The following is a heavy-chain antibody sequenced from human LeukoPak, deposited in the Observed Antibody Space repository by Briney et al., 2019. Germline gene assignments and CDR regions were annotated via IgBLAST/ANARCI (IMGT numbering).Heavy chain of an antibody. CDR3: ARVLYDSSGYYLNYFDY. D-gene: IGHD3-22*01. V-gene: IGHV3-48*03. CDR1: GFTFSSYE. J-gene: IGHJ4*02. Sequence: GGSLRLSCAASGFTFSSYEMNWVRQAPGNGLEWVSYISSSDSTTYYADSVKGRFTISRDNAMNSLYLQMNSLRVEDTAVYYCARVLYDSSGYYLNYFDYWGQGTLVTDSS. CDR2: ISSSDSTT.